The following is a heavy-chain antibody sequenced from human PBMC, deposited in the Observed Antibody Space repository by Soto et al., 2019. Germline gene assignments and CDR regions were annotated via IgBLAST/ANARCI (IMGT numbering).Heavy chain of an antibody. J-gene: IGHJ4*02. CDR3: ARQVYTVVTPMDF. Sequence: GGSLRLSCVASGFTLSAYSMNWVRQAPGKGLEWLSYISGDRAYIYYADSVRGRFTISRDNAENSLYLQMDNLRDEDTALYYCARQVYTVVTPMDFWGQGTLVTVSS. CDR2: ISGDRAYI. V-gene: IGHV3-48*02. CDR1: GFTLSAYS. D-gene: IGHD2-21*02.